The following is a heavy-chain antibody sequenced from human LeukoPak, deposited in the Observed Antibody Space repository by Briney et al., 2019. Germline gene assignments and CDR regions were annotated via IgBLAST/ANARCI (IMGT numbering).Heavy chain of an antibody. J-gene: IGHJ4*02. D-gene: IGHD6-19*01. CDR3: AREARRESSGWFVEY. V-gene: IGHV3-7*01. Sequence: GGSLRLSCAASGFTFSTYWMSWVRQAPGKGLEWVTNIKQDGSDKYYVDSVKGRFTISRDNAKNSLYLQMNSLRAEDTAVYYCAREARRESSGWFVEYWGQGTLVTVSS. CDR1: GFTFSTYW. CDR2: IKQDGSDK.